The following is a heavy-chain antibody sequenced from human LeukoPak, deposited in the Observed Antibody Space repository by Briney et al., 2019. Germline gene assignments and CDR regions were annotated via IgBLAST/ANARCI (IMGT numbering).Heavy chain of an antibody. CDR3: ARGRGQQLVRLRSYYYMDV. CDR1: GGSISSSSYY. V-gene: IGHV4-39*01. CDR2: IYYSGST. Sequence: RTSETLSLTCTVSGGSISSSSYYWGWIRQPPGKGLEWIGSIYYSGSTYYNPSLKSRVTISVDTSKNQFSLKLSSATAADTAVYYCARGRGQQLVRLRSYYYMDVWGKGTMVTVSS. D-gene: IGHD6-13*01. J-gene: IGHJ6*03.